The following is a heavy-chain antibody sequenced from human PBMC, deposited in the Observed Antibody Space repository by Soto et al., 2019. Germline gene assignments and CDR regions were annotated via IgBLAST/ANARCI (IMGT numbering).Heavy chain of an antibody. CDR3: ARVYYDSSGLKIRGMMHDAFDI. CDR2: INPSGGST. D-gene: IGHD3-22*01. V-gene: IGHV1-46*01. Sequence: GASVKVSCKASGYTFTSYYMHWVRQAPGQGLEWMGIINPSGGSTSYAQKLQGRVTMTRDTSTSTVYMELSSLRSEDTAVYYCARVYYDSSGLKIRGMMHDAFDIWGQGTMVTVSS. J-gene: IGHJ3*02. CDR1: GYTFTSYY.